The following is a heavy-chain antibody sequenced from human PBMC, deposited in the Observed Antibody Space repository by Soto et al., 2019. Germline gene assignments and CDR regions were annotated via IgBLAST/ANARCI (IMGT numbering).Heavy chain of an antibody. CDR2: INRDGSDK. D-gene: IGHD7-27*01. V-gene: IGHV3-7*03. J-gene: IGHJ4*02. Sequence: PGGSLRLSCGASGFDFSHFWMTWVRQAPGKGLEWVATINRDGSDKYIADSVKGRFTIFRDNVNTSVYLHMKRLTADDTAMYFCVTDGEAVNWGLPYYCGQATLGTVSS. CDR1: GFDFSHFW. CDR3: VTDGEAVNWGLPYY.